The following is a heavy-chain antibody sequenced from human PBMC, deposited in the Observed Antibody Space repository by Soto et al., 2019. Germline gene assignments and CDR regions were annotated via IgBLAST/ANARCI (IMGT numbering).Heavy chain of an antibody. Sequence: QVQLVESGGDLVKPGGSLTLSCAASGFTFNDYYMTWIRQAPGKGLEWISYISNTGTYTNYADSVKGRFIISRDSAKNSLFLQMNSLRAEDTAIYYCARDKGAGGCYPDAFDIWGPGTMLTVSS. CDR3: ARDKGAGGCYPDAFDI. V-gene: IGHV3-11*05. CDR2: ISNTGTYT. D-gene: IGHD1-26*01. J-gene: IGHJ3*02. CDR1: GFTFNDYY.